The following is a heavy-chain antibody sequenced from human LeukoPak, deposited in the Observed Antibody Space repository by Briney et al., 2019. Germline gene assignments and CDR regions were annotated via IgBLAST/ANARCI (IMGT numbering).Heavy chain of an antibody. J-gene: IGHJ5*02. CDR1: GYSISSGYY. CDR3: ASLFRGWFDP. V-gene: IGHV4-38-2*02. Sequence: SETLSLTCTVSGYSISSGYYWGWIRQPPGKGLEWIGSIYHSGSTYYNPSLKSRVTISVDTSKNQFSLKLSSVTAADTAVYYCASLFRGWFDPWGQGTLVTVSS. D-gene: IGHD3-10*02. CDR2: IYHSGST.